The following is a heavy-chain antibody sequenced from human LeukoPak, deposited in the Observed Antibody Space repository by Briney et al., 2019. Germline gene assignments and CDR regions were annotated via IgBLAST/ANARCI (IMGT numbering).Heavy chain of an antibody. CDR3: ARVTYSSSWYFSDY. CDR1: GYNFTSNY. V-gene: IGHV1-46*01. Sequence: ASVKVSCKASGYNFTSNYMHWVRQAPGQGLERMGIINPSGGSTSYAQKFQGRVTMTRDTSTSTVYMELSSLRSEDTAVYYCARVTYSSSWYFSDYWGQGTLSPSPQ. J-gene: IGHJ4*02. CDR2: INPSGGST. D-gene: IGHD6-13*01.